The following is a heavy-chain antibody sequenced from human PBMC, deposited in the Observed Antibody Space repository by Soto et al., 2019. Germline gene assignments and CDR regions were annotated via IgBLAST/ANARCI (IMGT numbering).Heavy chain of an antibody. CDR3: AREQRITMVRGSYYYGMDV. Sequence: QVQLVESGGGVVQPGRSLRLSCAASGFTFSSYGMHWVRQAPGKGLEWVAVIWYDGSNKYYADSVNGRFTISRDNSKNTLYLQMNSLRAEDTAVYYCAREQRITMVRGSYYYGMDVWGQGTTVTVSS. CDR1: GFTFSSYG. J-gene: IGHJ6*02. CDR2: IWYDGSNK. V-gene: IGHV3-33*01. D-gene: IGHD3-10*01.